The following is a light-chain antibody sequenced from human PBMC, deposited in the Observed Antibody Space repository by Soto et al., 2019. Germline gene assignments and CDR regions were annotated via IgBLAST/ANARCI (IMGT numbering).Light chain of an antibody. J-gene: IGLJ1*01. CDR3: QSYDSSLSV. Sequence: SVLTLPPSVSGAPGRRVTISCTGSSSNSGAGYDVHWYQQLPGTAPKLLIYGNSNRPSGVPDRFSGSKSGTSASLAITGLQAEDEADYYCQSYDSSLSVFGTGTKVTVL. CDR2: GNS. V-gene: IGLV1-40*01. CDR1: SSNSGAGYD.